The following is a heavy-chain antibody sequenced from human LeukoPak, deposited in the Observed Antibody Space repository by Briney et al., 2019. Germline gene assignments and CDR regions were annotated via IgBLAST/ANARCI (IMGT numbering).Heavy chain of an antibody. CDR3: ARDYKYAFDN. CDR1: GFRFSDYS. CDR2: IGISSGNT. Sequence: GGSLRLSCAASGFRFSDYSMNWVRQAPGKGLEWISYIGISSGNTKYADSVKGRFTISGDKARNSLYLQMNSLRVEGTAVYYCARDYKYAFDNWGQGTLVTVSS. J-gene: IGHJ4*02. V-gene: IGHV3-48*01. D-gene: IGHD5-24*01.